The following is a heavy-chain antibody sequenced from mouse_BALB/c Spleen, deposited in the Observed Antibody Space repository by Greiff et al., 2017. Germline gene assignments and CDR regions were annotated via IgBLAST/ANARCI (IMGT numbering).Heavy chain of an antibody. CDR3: TREDYRGAMDY. Sequence: QVQLQQPGAELVKPGASVKLSCKASGYTFTSYYMYWVKQRPGQGLEWIGGINPSNGGTNFNEKFKSKATLTVDKSSSTAYMQLSSLTSEDSAVYYCTREDYRGAMDYWGQGTSVTVSS. CDR1: GYTFTSYY. CDR2: INPSNGGT. D-gene: IGHD1-1*02. V-gene: IGHV1S81*02. J-gene: IGHJ4*01.